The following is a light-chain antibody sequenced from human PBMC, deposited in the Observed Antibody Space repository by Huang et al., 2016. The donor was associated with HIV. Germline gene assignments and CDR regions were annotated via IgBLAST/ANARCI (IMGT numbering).Light chain of an antibody. CDR1: ESVSSS. V-gene: IGKV3-15*01. CDR3: QQYNDWPSIT. CDR2: DAS. Sequence: EIVMTQSPDTLSVFPGERVTLSCRASESVSSSLAWYQQKSGQAPRLLIYDASTRATGIPARFSGRWSGTEFTLTINSLLSEDFAVYYCQQYNDWPSITFGQGTRLDMK. J-gene: IGKJ5*01.